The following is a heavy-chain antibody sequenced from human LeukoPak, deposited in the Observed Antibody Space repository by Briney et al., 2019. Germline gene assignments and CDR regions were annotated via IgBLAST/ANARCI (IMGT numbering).Heavy chain of an antibody. J-gene: IGHJ4*02. Sequence: GSLILSCAASGFTFSSYAMHWVRQAPGKGLEWVAVISYDGSNKYYADSVKGRFTISRDNSKNTLYLQMNSLRAEDTAVYYCARGRTYYYGSGSYYNLPQLDYWGQGTLVTVSS. CDR2: ISYDGSNK. V-gene: IGHV3-30-3*01. D-gene: IGHD3-10*01. CDR1: GFTFSSYA. CDR3: ARGRTYYYGSGSYYNLPQLDY.